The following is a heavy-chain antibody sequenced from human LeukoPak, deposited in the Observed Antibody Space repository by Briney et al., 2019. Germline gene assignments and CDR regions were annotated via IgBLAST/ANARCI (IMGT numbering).Heavy chain of an antibody. Sequence: PGGSLRLSCAASGFTFSSYGMSWVRQAPGKGLEWVSAISGSGGSTYYADSVKGRFTISRDNSKNTLYLQMNSLRAEDTAVYYCARVEQIWFGELTFDYWGQGTLVTVSS. CDR3: ARVEQIWFGELTFDY. CDR1: GFTFSSYG. D-gene: IGHD3-10*01. CDR2: ISGSGGST. J-gene: IGHJ4*02. V-gene: IGHV3-23*01.